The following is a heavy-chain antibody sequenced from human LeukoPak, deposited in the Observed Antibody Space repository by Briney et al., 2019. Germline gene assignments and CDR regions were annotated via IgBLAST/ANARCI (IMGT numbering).Heavy chain of an antibody. CDR3: ARDYYDSSGYYPTYYFDY. CDR2: IYTSGST. V-gene: IGHV4-4*07. CDR1: GGSISSYY. J-gene: IGHJ4*02. D-gene: IGHD3-22*01. Sequence: SETLPLTCTVSGGSISSYYWSWIRQPAGKGLEWIGRIYTSGSTNYNPSLKSRVTMSVDTSKNQFSLKLSSVTAADTAVYYCARDYYDSSGYYPTYYFDYWGQGTLVTVSS.